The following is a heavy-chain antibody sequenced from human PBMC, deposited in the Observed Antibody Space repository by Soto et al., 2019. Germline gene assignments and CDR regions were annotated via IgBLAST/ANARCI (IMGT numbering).Heavy chain of an antibody. V-gene: IGHV3-74*01. D-gene: IGHD6-19*01. Sequence: GGSLRLSCAASGFTFSSYWMHWVRQAPGKGLVWVSRINSDGSSTSYADSVKGRFTISRDNSKNTLYLQMNSLRAEDTAVYYCAKDLGSGWYYFDYWGQGTLVTVSS. CDR1: GFTFSSYW. J-gene: IGHJ4*02. CDR3: AKDLGSGWYYFDY. CDR2: INSDGSST.